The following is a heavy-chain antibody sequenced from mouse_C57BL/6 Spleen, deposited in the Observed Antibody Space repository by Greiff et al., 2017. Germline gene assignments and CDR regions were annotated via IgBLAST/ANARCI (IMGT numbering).Heavy chain of an antibody. CDR1: GFTFSDYG. D-gene: IGHD2-4*01. CDR2: ISSGSSTI. Sequence: EVNVVESGGGLVKPGGSLKLSCAASGFTFSDYGMHWVRQAPEKGLEWVAYISSGSSTIYYADTVKGRFTISRDNAKNTLFLQMTSLRSEDTAMYYCAREDYDYGAWFAYWGQGTLVTVSA. J-gene: IGHJ3*01. V-gene: IGHV5-17*01. CDR3: AREDYDYGAWFAY.